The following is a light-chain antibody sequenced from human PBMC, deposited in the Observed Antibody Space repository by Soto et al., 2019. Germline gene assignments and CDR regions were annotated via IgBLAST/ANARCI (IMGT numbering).Light chain of an antibody. Sequence: DIQMTQSPSSVSASVGDRVTITCRASQGISSLLAWYQQKPGTAPKLLIYSASRLQSDVPSRFSGSGSGTDFTLTISSLQHEDFANYYCNQANSFTLFPFGPGTKVDIQ. CDR2: SAS. V-gene: IGKV1D-12*01. CDR3: NQANSFTLFP. J-gene: IGKJ3*01. CDR1: QGISSL.